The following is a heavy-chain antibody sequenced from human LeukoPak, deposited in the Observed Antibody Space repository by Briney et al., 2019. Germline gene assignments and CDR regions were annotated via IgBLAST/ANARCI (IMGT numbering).Heavy chain of an antibody. J-gene: IGHJ6*04. CDR1: GFTFSSYA. D-gene: IGHD3-10*02. CDR3: AELGITMIGGV. V-gene: IGHV3-23*01. CDR2: ISGSGGST. Sequence: GGTLRLSCAASGFTFSSYAMNWVRQAPGKGLEWVSGISGSGGSTYYADSVKGRFTISRDNSKNTLYLQMNSLRAEDTAVYYCAELGITMIGGVWGKGTTVTISS.